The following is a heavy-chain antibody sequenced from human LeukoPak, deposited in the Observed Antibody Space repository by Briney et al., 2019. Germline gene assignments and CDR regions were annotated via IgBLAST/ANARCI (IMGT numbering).Heavy chain of an antibody. D-gene: IGHD3-22*01. J-gene: IGHJ4*02. V-gene: IGHV1-2*02. CDR1: GYTFTGYY. CDR2: INPNSGGT. CDR3: ASTVYTNYYDSSGYYGD. Sequence: GASVKVSCKASGYTFTGYYMHWVRQAPGQGLEWMGWINPNSGGTNYAQKFQGRVTMTRDTSISTAYMELSRLRSDDTAVYYCASTVYTNYYDSSGYYGDWGQGTLVTVSS.